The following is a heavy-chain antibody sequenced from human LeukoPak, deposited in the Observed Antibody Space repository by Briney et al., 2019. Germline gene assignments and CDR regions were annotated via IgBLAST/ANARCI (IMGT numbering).Heavy chain of an antibody. D-gene: IGHD6-13*01. CDR3: ARGAIAAADICWFDP. Sequence: PGGSLRLSCAASGFTFSSYAMHWVRQAPGKGLEYVSAISSNGGSTYYANSVKGRFTISRDNSKNTLYLQMGSLRAEDMAVYYCARGAIAAADICWFDPWGQGTLVTVSS. CDR2: ISSNGGST. V-gene: IGHV3-64*01. J-gene: IGHJ5*02. CDR1: GFTFSSYA.